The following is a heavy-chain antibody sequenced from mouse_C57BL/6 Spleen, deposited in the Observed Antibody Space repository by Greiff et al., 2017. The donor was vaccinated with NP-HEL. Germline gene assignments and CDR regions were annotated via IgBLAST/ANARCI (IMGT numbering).Heavy chain of an antibody. D-gene: IGHD2-4*01. J-gene: IGHJ4*01. Sequence: DVKLVESEGGLVQPGSSMKLSCTASGFTFSDYYMAWVRQVPEKGLEWVANINYDGSSTYYLDSLKSRFIISRDNAKNILYLQMSSLTSEDTATYYGARDGSYDDYDVSMDYWGQGTSVTVSS. V-gene: IGHV5-16*01. CDR1: GFTFSDYY. CDR3: ARDGSYDDYDVSMDY. CDR2: INYDGSST.